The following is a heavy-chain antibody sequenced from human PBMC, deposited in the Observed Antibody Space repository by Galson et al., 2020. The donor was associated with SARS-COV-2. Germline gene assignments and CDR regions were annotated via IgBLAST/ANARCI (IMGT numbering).Heavy chain of an antibody. J-gene: IGHJ3*02. D-gene: IGHD3-10*01. Sequence: SETLSLTRPVSVGSTNNTEYSWSWIRLPPDKGLKWFGHIYLSVITYYNPCLKSRVTMSVDTSKNQYSLRRYSMTAADTAVYYCAIRTSGSGTYGGAFNIWGQGTVVTLSS. CDR1: VGSTNNTEYS. CDR2: IYLSVIT. V-gene: IGHV4-30-2*01. CDR3: AIRTSGSGTYGGAFNI.